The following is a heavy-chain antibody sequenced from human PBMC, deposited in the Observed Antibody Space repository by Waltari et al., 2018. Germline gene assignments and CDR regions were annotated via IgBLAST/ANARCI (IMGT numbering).Heavy chain of an antibody. Sequence: QLQLQESGPGLVKPSETLSLTCTVSGGSISSSSYYWGWIRQPPGKGLEWIGSIYYSGSTYYNPSLKSRVTISVDTSKNQFSLKLSSVTAADTAVYYCASVPAAISVHDYWGQGTLVTVSS. V-gene: IGHV4-39*07. CDR2: IYYSGST. CDR1: GGSISSSSYY. CDR3: ASVPAAISVHDY. D-gene: IGHD2-2*01. J-gene: IGHJ4*02.